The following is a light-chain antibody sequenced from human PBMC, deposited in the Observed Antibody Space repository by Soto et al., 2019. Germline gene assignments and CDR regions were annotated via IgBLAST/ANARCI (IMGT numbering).Light chain of an antibody. J-gene: IGLJ1*01. V-gene: IGLV2-8*01. CDR1: KSDIGVYDF. CDR2: EVV. Sequence: QSALTQPPSASGSPGQSVTISCTGTKSDIGVYDFVSWYQHHPGKAPRLIIYEVVQRPSGVPDRFSGSKSGNTASLTVSGLQAADEADYFCKSYAGSNTYVVGSGTKRTVL. CDR3: KSYAGSNTYV.